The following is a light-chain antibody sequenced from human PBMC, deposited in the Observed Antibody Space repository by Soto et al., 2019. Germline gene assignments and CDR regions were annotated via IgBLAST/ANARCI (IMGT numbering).Light chain of an antibody. CDR2: KAS. CDR1: QSISSW. V-gene: IGKV1-5*03. J-gene: IGKJ1*01. CDR3: QQYNSYWT. Sequence: DIQMTQSPSTLSASVGDRVTITCRASQSISSWLAWYQQKPGKAPTLLIYKASSLESGVPSRFSGSGSGTESTLTISSVQPDDYETYYCQQYNSYWTFGQGTRVEIK.